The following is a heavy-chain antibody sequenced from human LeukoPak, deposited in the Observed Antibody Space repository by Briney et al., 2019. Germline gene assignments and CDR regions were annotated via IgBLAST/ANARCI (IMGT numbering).Heavy chain of an antibody. CDR2: IYPGDSDT. Sequence: GESLKISCKGSGYNFTSYWIGWVRQMPGKGLEWMGIIYPGDSDTRYSPSFQGQVTISADKSISTAYLQWSSLKASDTAMYYCARRVRYSGYDFDYWGQGTLVTVSS. CDR3: ARRVRYSGYDFDY. CDR1: GYNFTSYW. D-gene: IGHD5-12*01. V-gene: IGHV5-51*01. J-gene: IGHJ4*02.